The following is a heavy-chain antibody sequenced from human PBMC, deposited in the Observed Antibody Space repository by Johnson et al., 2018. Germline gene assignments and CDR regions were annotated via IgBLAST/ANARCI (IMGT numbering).Heavy chain of an antibody. Sequence: VQLQESGGGLVKSGGSLRLSCEASGFTFSTSVMNWVRQAPGKGLECVSSISSSGSYTYYADSLKGRFTISRDNAKNSLCLQMNSLRGDDTAVYYFERGGYNGNYWGVRDAFDIWGQGTMVTVSS. CDR2: ISSSGSYT. J-gene: IGHJ3*02. D-gene: IGHD1-26*01. CDR1: GFTFSTSV. CDR3: ERGGYNGNYWGVRDAFDI. V-gene: IGHV3-21*01.